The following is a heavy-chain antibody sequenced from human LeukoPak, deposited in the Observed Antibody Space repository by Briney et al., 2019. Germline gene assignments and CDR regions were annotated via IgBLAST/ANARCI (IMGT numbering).Heavy chain of an antibody. CDR2: IYYSGST. CDR3: ARGTGDHYYYHHMDV. V-gene: IGHV4-59*01. Sequence: SETLSLTCTVSGDSISSYYWSWIRQPPGKGLEWIGYIYYSGSTNYNPPLKSRVTISVDTSKNQFSLNLNSVTAADTAVYYCARGTGDHYYYHHMDVWGKGTTVTVSS. J-gene: IGHJ6*03. CDR1: GDSISSYY. D-gene: IGHD3-16*01.